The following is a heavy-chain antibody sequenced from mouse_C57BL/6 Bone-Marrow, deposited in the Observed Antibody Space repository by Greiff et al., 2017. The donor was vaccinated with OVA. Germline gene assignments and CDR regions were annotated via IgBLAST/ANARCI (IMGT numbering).Heavy chain of an antibody. CDR2: GQGLEWIG. CDR3: TEDSAVYYCAWGYGSRHWYFDV. V-gene: IGHV1-87*01. J-gene: IGHJ1*03. CDR1: YTFSRRVH. Sequence: QVQLKQSGPELARPWASVKISCQAFYTFSRRVHFAIWDTNYWMQWVKQRPGQGLEWIGAISPGNGDTSYNQKFKGKATLTADKSSSKAYMQLSSLTTEDSAVYYCAWGYGSRHWYFDVWGTGTTVTVAS. D-gene: IGHD1-1*01.